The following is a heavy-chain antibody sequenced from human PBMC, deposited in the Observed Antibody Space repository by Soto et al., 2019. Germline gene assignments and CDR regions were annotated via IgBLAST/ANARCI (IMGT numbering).Heavy chain of an antibody. D-gene: IGHD3-22*01. CDR3: AEGGLYDRKRGGYYYYGMDV. V-gene: IGHV3-23*01. Sequence: EVQLLESGGGLVQPGGSLRLSCAASGFTFSSYAMSWVRQAPGKGLEWVSAISGSGGSTYYADSVKGRFTISRDNSKNTLYLQMNSLRAEDTAVYYCAEGGLYDRKRGGYYYYGMDVWGQGTTVTVSS. J-gene: IGHJ6*02. CDR2: ISGSGGST. CDR1: GFTFSSYA.